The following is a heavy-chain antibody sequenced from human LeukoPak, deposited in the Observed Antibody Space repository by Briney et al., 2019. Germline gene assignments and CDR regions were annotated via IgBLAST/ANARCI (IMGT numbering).Heavy chain of an antibody. CDR3: ARAGDAFDI. Sequence: PGGSLRLSCAASGFTFSNYGMHWVRQAPGKGLEWVAVIWYDGSDKYYTDSVKGRFTISRDNSKNTLYLQMNSLRAEDTAIYYCARAGDAFDIWGQGTMVTVSS. CDR1: GFTFSNYG. J-gene: IGHJ3*02. V-gene: IGHV3-33*01. CDR2: IWYDGSDK.